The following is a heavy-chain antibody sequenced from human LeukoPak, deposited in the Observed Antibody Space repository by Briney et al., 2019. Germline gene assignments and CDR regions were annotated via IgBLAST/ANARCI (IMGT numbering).Heavy chain of an antibody. CDR1: GGSISSYY. CDR3: ARGRYDYVWGSYRFDAFDI. V-gene: IGHV4-59*01. D-gene: IGHD3-16*02. Sequence: SETLSLTCTVSGGSISSYYWSWIRQPPGKGLERIGYIYYSGSTNYNPSLKSRVTISVDTSKNQFSLKLSSVTAADTAVYYCARGRYDYVWGSYRFDAFDIWGQGTMVTVSS. CDR2: IYYSGST. J-gene: IGHJ3*02.